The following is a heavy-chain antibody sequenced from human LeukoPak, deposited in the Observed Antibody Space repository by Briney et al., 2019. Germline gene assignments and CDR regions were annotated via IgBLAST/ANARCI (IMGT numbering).Heavy chain of an antibody. J-gene: IGHJ4*02. D-gene: IGHD6-6*01. CDR3: AKNFALWSSSSWGYFDY. CDR2: IRYDGSNK. V-gene: IGHV3-30*02. CDR1: GFTFSSYG. Sequence: GGSLRLSCAASGFTFSSYGMHWVRQAPGKGLEWVAFIRYDGSNKYYADSVKGRFTISRDNSKNTLYLQMNSLRAEDTAVYYCAKNFALWSSSSWGYFDYWGQGTLVTVSS.